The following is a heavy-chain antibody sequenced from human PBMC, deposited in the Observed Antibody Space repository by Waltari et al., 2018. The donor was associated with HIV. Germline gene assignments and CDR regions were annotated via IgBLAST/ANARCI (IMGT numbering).Heavy chain of an antibody. V-gene: IGHV1-24*01. CDR3: ATGSRPPNGMATSRGWFDP. CDR2: FDPEDGET. D-gene: IGHD5-12*01. J-gene: IGHJ5*02. CDR1: GYTLTELS. Sequence: QVQLVQSGAEVKKPGASVKVSCKVSGYTLTELSMHWVRQAPGKGLEWMGGFDPEDGETIYAQKFQGRVTMTEDTSTDTAYMELSSLRSEDTAVYYCATGSRPPNGMATSRGWFDPWGQGTLVTVSS.